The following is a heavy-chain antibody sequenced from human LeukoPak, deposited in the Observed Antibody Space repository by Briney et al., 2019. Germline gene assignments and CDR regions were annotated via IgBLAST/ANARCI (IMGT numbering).Heavy chain of an antibody. CDR2: INIDGGST. CDR1: GFTFRSHW. V-gene: IGHV3-74*01. CDR3: ARDKGSSGYYDVDYYYYYGMDV. J-gene: IGHJ6*02. Sequence: GRSLRLSCAVSGFTFRSHWTHWVSQAPGKWLVWVSRINIDGGSTTYADSGKGRFTISRDNAKDTLYLQMNSLRAEDTAVYYCARDKGSSGYYDVDYYYYYGMDVWGQGTTVTVSS. D-gene: IGHD3-22*01.